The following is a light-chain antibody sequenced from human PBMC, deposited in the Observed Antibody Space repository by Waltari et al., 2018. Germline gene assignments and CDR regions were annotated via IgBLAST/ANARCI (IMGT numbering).Light chain of an antibody. CDR3: QQRSNWPPYT. CDR1: QSVSSY. V-gene: IGKV3-11*01. J-gene: IGKJ2*01. CDR2: DAS. Sequence: EIVLTQSPATLSLSPGERATLSCRASQSVSSYLAWYQQKPGQAPRLLIFDASNRATGIPARFSGSGSGTDFTLTISNLEPEDFAVYYCQQRSNWPPYTFGQGPGWRSN.